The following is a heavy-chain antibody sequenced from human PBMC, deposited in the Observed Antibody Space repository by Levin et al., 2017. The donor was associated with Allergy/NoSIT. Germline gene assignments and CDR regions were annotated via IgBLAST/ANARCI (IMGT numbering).Heavy chain of an antibody. V-gene: IGHV3-21*01. CDR2: LSSSGGYI. D-gene: IGHD3-16*02. CDR1: GFTFSFTSYS. Sequence: GGSLRLSCAASGFTFSFTSYSMNWVRHTPGKGLEWVSSLSSSGGYIYYADSVKGRFTVSRDNAESSLYLQMNSLRGDDTAVYYCAGGYIRGSYRDGFDAFDVWGQGTVVTVSS. J-gene: IGHJ3*01. CDR3: AGGYIRGSYRDGFDAFDV.